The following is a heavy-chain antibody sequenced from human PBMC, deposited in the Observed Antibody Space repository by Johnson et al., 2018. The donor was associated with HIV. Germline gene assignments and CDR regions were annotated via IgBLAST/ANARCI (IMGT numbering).Heavy chain of an antibody. D-gene: IGHD1-26*01. CDR2: INSSGSA. V-gene: IGHV3-53*02. Sequence: VQLVETGGGLIQPGGSLRLSCAVSGFAVSNNYMSWVRQAPGQGLEWVSVINSSGSAYNADSMKGRFTISRDNSKNTLYLQMNSLRVEDTAVYYCASSSPYSGSYGNAFDIWGQGTLVTVSS. CDR1: GFAVSNNY. J-gene: IGHJ3*02. CDR3: ASSSPYSGSYGNAFDI.